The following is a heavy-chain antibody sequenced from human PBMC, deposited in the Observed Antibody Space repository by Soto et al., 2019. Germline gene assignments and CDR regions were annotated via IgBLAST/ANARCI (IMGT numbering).Heavy chain of an antibody. Sequence: QVQLVESGGGVVQPGRSLRLSCAASGFTFSSFAMHWVRQAPGKGLEWVAVISYDGSSKYFADSVKGRVTISRDNSKNTLYLQMNSLRAEDTAVYYCARDQGYDSRGYYYYWGQGTLVTGSS. CDR1: GFTFSSFA. CDR3: ARDQGYDSRGYYYY. D-gene: IGHD3-22*01. CDR2: ISYDGSSK. J-gene: IGHJ4*02. V-gene: IGHV3-30-3*01.